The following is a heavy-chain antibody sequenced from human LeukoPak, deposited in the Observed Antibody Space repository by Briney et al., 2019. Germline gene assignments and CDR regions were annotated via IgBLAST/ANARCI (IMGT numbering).Heavy chain of an antibody. CDR1: GFTFSPYW. J-gene: IGHJ4*02. Sequence: GGSLRLSCAASGFTFSPYWMHWVRQAPGKGLMWVSRIDGDGSSTNYADSVKGRFTISRDNAKNTVYVQMNSLRAEDTAVYYCARGIGVAAPYDAFDIWGQGTLVTVSS. CDR3: ARGIGVAAPYDAFDI. V-gene: IGHV3-74*01. D-gene: IGHD6-19*01. CDR2: IDGDGSST.